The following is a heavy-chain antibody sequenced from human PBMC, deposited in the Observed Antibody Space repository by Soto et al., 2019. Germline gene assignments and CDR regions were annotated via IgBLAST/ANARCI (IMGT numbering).Heavy chain of an antibody. J-gene: IGHJ4*02. Sequence: GASVKVSCKASGYTFTYRYLHWVRQAPGQALEWMGWITPFNGNTNYAQKFQDRVTITRDRSMSTAYMELSSLRSEDTAMYYCATGVSLGVGATPSPYYFDYWDQGTLVTVSS. CDR2: ITPFNGNT. V-gene: IGHV1-45*02. CDR1: GYTFTYRY. D-gene: IGHD1-26*01. CDR3: ATGVSLGVGATPSPYYFDY.